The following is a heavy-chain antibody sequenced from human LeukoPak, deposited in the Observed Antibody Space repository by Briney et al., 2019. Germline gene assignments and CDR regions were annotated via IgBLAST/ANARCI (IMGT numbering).Heavy chain of an antibody. CDR3: AKSRYSSSWYGDY. CDR2: ISGSGGST. CDR1: GFSFSNYA. Sequence: GGSLRLSCAASGFSFSNYAMHWVRQAPGKGLEWVSAISGSGGSTYYADSVKGRFTISRDNSKNTLYLQMNSLRAEDTAVYYCAKSRYSSSWYGDYWGQGTLVTVSS. V-gene: IGHV3-23*01. J-gene: IGHJ4*02. D-gene: IGHD6-13*01.